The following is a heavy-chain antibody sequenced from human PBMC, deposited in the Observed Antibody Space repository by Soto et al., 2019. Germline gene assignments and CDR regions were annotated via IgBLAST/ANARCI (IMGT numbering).Heavy chain of an antibody. D-gene: IGHD5-18*01. CDR1: GFTFSSYA. CDR3: AKERGYNYGYDAMDV. V-gene: IGHV3-23*01. J-gene: IGHJ6*02. Sequence: PGGSLRLSCAASGFTFSSYAMSWVRQAPGKGLEWVSGISGSGGSTYYADSVKGRFTISRGNSKNTLYLQTNSLRAEDTAVYYCAKERGYNYGYDAMDVWGQGTTVTVSS. CDR2: ISGSGGST.